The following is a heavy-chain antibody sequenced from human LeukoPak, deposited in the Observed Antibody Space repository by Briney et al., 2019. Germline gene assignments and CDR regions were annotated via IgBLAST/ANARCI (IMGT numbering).Heavy chain of an antibody. D-gene: IGHD3-10*01. CDR1: GYTFTSYA. V-gene: IGHV7-4-1*02. CDR2: INTNTGNP. J-gene: IGHJ4*02. Sequence: ASVKVSCKASGYTFTSYAMNWVRQAPGQGLEWMGWINTNTGNPTYAQGFTGRFVFSLDTSVSTAYLQISSLKAEDTAVYYCARAHMVRGVMAVPNLDYWGQGTLVTVSS. CDR3: ARAHMVRGVMAVPNLDY.